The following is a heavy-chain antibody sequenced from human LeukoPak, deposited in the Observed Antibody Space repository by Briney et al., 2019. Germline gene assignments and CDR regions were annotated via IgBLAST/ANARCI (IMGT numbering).Heavy chain of an antibody. CDR1: EFSVGSNY. CDR2: IYSGGST. V-gene: IGHV3-66*01. CDR3: AKDQFYLKAFDI. J-gene: IGHJ3*02. Sequence: GGSLRLSCAASEFSVGSNYMTWVRQAPGKGLEWVSLIYSGGSTYYADSVKGRFTISRDNSKNTLYLQMNSLSAEDTAVYFCAKDQFYLKAFDIWGQGTMVTVSS. D-gene: IGHD2/OR15-2a*01.